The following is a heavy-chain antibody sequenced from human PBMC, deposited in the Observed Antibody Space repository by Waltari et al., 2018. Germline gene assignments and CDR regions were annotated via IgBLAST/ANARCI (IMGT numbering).Heavy chain of an antibody. J-gene: IGHJ1*01. Sequence: QVQLQESDPGLVKPSETLSLTCTVSGGSISSHYWSWIRQPPGKGMEWIGYIYYSGSTNYNPSLKSRVTISVDTSKNQFSLKLSSVTAADTAVYYCARGTTVTTSAFQHWGQGTLVTVSS. CDR3: ARGTTVTTSAFQH. CDR1: GGSISSHY. CDR2: IYYSGST. D-gene: IGHD4-17*01. V-gene: IGHV4-59*11.